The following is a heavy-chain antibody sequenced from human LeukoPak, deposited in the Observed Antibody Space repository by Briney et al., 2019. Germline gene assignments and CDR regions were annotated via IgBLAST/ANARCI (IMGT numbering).Heavy chain of an antibody. V-gene: IGHV1-18*04. J-gene: IGHJ3*02. Sequence: ASVKVSCKASGYTFTGYYMHWVRQAPGQGLEWMGWISAYNGNTNYAQKLQGRVTMTTDTSTSTAYMELRSLRSDDTAVYYCARERRRIAARPGDAFDIWGQGTMVTVSS. CDR1: GYTFTGYY. D-gene: IGHD6-6*01. CDR2: ISAYNGNT. CDR3: ARERRRIAARPGDAFDI.